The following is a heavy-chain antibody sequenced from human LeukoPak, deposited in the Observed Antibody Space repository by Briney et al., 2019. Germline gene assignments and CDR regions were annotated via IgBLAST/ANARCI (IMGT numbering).Heavy chain of an antibody. CDR2: INYSGRT. V-gene: IGHV4-39*01. D-gene: IGHD1-7*01. CDR3: ARRNWNYETWLVP. Sequence: SETLSLTCTVHGRSLSSRIYDWGWIRQPSGKGLERIGRINYSGRTYYKPSVKSRVNISVDKSKNQFSLKVNSVTAAAPVVYYCARRNWNYETWLVPRGEGTMVTVCS. J-gene: IGHJ5*02. CDR1: GRSLSSRIYD.